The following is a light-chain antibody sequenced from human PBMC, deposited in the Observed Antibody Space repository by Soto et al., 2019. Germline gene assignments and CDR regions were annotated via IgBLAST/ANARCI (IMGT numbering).Light chain of an antibody. CDR1: QTIASN. CDR3: QQYHNWPPQYT. Sequence: EIVMTQSPVTLSVSPGERVTLSCRASQTIASNLAWYQQKPGQAPRLLIHGASTRTTGVPARFSGSGSGTEFTLTISSLQSEDFAVYYCQQYHNWPPQYTFGQGNKLQI. V-gene: IGKV3-15*01. J-gene: IGKJ2*01. CDR2: GAS.